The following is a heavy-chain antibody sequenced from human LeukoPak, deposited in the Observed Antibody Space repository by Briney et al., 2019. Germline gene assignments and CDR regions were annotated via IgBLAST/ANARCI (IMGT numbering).Heavy chain of an antibody. V-gene: IGHV4-59*08. CDR3: ARHALRYSTSSRTDY. CDR1: GGSISSYY. CDR2: SSSSGNT. D-gene: IGHD6-6*01. Sequence: SETLSLTCTVSGGSISSYYWTWIRQPPGKGLEWIGYSSSSGNTNYNPSLKGRVTISVDMSKNQFSLKLSSVTAADTAVYYCARHALRYSTSSRTDYWGQGTLVTVSS. J-gene: IGHJ4*02.